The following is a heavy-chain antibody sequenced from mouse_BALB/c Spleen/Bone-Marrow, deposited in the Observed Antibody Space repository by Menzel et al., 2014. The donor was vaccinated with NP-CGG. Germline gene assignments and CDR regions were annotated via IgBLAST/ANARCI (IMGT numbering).Heavy chain of an antibody. CDR1: GFTFSSYA. V-gene: IGHV5-9-1*01. Sequence: DVMLVESGGGLMKPGGSLKLSCAASGFTFSSYAMSWVRQTPEKRLEWVASISSGASYTYYLDSVKGRFTISRDNAKNTLYLQMSSLRSEDTAVYYCACLDGYFVSYWGQGALVTVSA. D-gene: IGHD2-3*01. CDR2: ISSGASYT. CDR3: ACLDGYFVSY. J-gene: IGHJ3*01.